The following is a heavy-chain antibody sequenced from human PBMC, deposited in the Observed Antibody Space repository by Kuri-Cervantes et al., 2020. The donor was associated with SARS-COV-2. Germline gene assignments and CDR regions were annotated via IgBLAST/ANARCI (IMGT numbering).Heavy chain of an antibody. CDR1: GFTFSNAW. J-gene: IGHJ4*02. Sequence: GESLKIFCAASGFTFSNAWMSWVRQAPGKGLEWVGRIKSKTDGGTTDYAAPVKGRFTISRDDSKNTLYLQMNSLKTEDTAVYYCTTDPGYSSSWGDYWGQGTLVTVSS. CDR2: IKSKTDGGTT. CDR3: TTDPGYSSSWGDY. V-gene: IGHV3-15*01. D-gene: IGHD6-13*01.